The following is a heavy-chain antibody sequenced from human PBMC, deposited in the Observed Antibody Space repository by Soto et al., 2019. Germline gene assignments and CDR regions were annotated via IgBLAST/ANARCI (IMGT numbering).Heavy chain of an antibody. J-gene: IGHJ3*02. CDR3: VKGELPFRSGPGDALDI. D-gene: IGHD1-26*01. CDR2: ISSNGGST. Sequence: GGSLRLSCSASGFTFSSYAMHWVRQAPGKGLEYVSAISSNGGSTYYADSVKGRFTISRDNSKNTLYLQMSSLRAEDTAVYYCVKGELPFRSGPGDALDIWGQGTMVTVSS. CDR1: GFTFSSYA. V-gene: IGHV3-64D*06.